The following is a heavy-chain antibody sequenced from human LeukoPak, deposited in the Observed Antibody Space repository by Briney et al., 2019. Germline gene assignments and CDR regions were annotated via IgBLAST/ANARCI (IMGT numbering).Heavy chain of an antibody. CDR1: GGSISSSSYH. V-gene: IGHV4-39*07. CDR2: IYYSGST. Sequence: SETLSLTCTVSGGSISSSSYHWGWIRQPPGKGLEWIGSIYYSGSTYYNPSLKSRVTISVDTSKNQFSLKLSSVTAADTAVYYCARAMEDYGDYEFPPNWFDPWGQGTLVTVSS. J-gene: IGHJ5*02. CDR3: ARAMEDYGDYEFPPNWFDP. D-gene: IGHD4-17*01.